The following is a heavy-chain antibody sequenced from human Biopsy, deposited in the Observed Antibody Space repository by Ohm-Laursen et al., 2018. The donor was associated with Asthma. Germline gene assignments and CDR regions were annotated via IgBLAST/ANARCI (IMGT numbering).Heavy chain of an antibody. Sequence: SQTLSLTCRVSGGYTGSSDHHWAWIRQAPGKGLEWIGFVFYSGTTHYSRSLERRVSISIDTATNEFSMKLWSVTPADTAVYFCARVVSYGDIYFGIDVWGPGNTVVVS. J-gene: IGHJ6*02. CDR3: ARVVSYGDIYFGIDV. CDR1: GGYTGSSDHH. D-gene: IGHD4-17*01. CDR2: VFYSGTT. V-gene: IGHV4-30-4*01.